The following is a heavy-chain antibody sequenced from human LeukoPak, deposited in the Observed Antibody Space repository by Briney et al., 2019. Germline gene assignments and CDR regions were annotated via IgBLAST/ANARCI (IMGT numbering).Heavy chain of an antibody. D-gene: IGHD2-21*01. Sequence: KSSQTLSLTCTVSGGSISSGGYYWSWIRQPPGKGLEWIGSIYYSGSTYYNPSLESRVTISVDTSKNQFSLKLSSVTAADTAVYYCAREVYCGGDFCSYYFDYWGQGTLVTVSS. J-gene: IGHJ4*02. CDR2: IYYSGST. V-gene: IGHV4-30-2*03. CDR3: AREVYCGGDFCSYYFDY. CDR1: GGSISSGGYY.